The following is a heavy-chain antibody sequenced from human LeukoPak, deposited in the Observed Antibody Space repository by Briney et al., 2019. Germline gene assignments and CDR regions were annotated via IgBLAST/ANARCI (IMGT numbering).Heavy chain of an antibody. J-gene: IGHJ6*03. CDR1: GYSFTSYW. CDR3: ARGFLSYMDV. CDR2: IYPGDSGT. D-gene: IGHD3-3*01. V-gene: IGHV5-51*01. Sequence: GESLKISFKGSGYSFTSYWIGWGRRMPGKGLEWMGIIYPGDSGTRYSPSFQGQVTISADKSISTAYLQWSSLKASDTAMYYCARGFLSYMDVWGKGTTVTISS.